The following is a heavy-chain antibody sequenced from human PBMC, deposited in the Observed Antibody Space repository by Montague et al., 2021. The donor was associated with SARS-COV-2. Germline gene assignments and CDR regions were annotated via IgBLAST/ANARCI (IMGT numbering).Heavy chain of an antibody. Sequence: SLRLSCSASGFTFSNYAMSWVRQAPGKGLEWVSAINGSGGSTYYXDSVKGRFTISRDNSKNTLYLQMNSLRAEDTAVYYCAKDPHYDFWSGYYLDYWGQGTLVTVSS. J-gene: IGHJ4*02. D-gene: IGHD3-3*01. V-gene: IGHV3-23*01. CDR3: AKDPHYDFWSGYYLDY. CDR2: INGSGGST. CDR1: GFTFSNYA.